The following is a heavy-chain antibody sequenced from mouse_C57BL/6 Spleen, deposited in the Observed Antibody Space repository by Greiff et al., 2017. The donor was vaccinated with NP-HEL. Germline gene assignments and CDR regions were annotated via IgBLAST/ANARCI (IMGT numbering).Heavy chain of an antibody. D-gene: IGHD2-4*01. V-gene: IGHV10-3*01. J-gene: IGHJ4*01. CDR3: ERGAPGDYDLYYAMDY. CDR1: GFTFNTYA. Sequence: EVMLVESGGGLVQPKGSLKLSCAASGFTFNTYAMHWVRQAPGKGLEWVARIRSKSSNYATYYADSVKDRFTISRDDSQSMLYLQMNNLKTEDTAMYYCERGAPGDYDLYYAMDYWGQGTSVTVSS. CDR2: IRSKSSNYAT.